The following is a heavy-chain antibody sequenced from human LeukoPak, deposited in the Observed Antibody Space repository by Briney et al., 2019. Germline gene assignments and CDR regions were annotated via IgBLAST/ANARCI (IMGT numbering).Heavy chain of an antibody. CDR2: ISASGGTT. CDR1: VFTFSGYA. Sequence: PGGSLRLSCAASVFTFSGYAMGWVRQAPGKGPEWVSAISASGGTTHYADSVKGRFTLSRDNSRNTLHLQLHSLRAEDTAIYYCAKGWLAPGPTYDYWGQGTLVTVSS. J-gene: IGHJ4*02. D-gene: IGHD5-12*01. CDR3: AKGWLAPGPTYDY. V-gene: IGHV3-23*01.